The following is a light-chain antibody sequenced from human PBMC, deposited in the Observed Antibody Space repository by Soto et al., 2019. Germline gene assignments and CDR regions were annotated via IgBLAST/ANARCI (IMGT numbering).Light chain of an antibody. V-gene: IGLV1-44*01. CDR2: TNN. CDR1: SSNIGSNA. CDR3: AVWDDSLIGVI. Sequence: QSVLTQPPSASGTPGQRVTISCSGSSSNIGSNAVHWFQHLPGTAPKLLIYTNNQRPSGVPDRFSGSKSGTSASLAISGLQSEDEADYYCAVWDDSLIGVIFGGGTQLTVL. J-gene: IGLJ2*01.